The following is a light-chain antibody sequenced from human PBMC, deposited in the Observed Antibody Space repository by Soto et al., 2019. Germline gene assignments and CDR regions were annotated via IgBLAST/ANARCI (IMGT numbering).Light chain of an antibody. CDR1: QTVSRS. J-gene: IGKJ5*01. CDR2: GAS. CDR3: QQRYDGPIT. Sequence: EVVLRQSPATLSVSPGERATLSCRASQTVSRSLAWYQQRPGQAPRLLIYGASSRATGIPDRFSGSGSGTDFTLTISSVEPEDCAVYYCQQRYDGPITFGQGTRLEIK. V-gene: IGKV3-11*01.